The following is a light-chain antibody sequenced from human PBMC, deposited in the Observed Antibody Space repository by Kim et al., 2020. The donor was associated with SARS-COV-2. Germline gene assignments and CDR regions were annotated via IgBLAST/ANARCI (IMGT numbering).Light chain of an antibody. V-gene: IGKV1-16*02. CDR1: QDISNY. J-gene: IGKJ4*01. Sequence: DIQMTQSPSLLSASVGDRVTITCRASQDISNYLAWFQQKQGKAPKSLIYGASSLQSGVPSKFSGSGSGTDFTLTISSLQPEDFATYYCQQYHSYPPTFGGGTKVYI. CDR2: GAS. CDR3: QQYHSYPPT.